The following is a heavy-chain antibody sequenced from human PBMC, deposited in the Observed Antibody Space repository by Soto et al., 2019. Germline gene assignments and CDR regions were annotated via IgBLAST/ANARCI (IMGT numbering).Heavy chain of an antibody. D-gene: IGHD6-25*01. CDR1: GGSFSGYY. CDR2: INHSGGT. J-gene: IGHJ4*02. CDR3: ARQRRRAPRSRYYFDY. Sequence: QVQLQQWGAGLLKPSETLSLTCAVYGGSFSGYYWSWVRQPPGKGLEWIGEINHSGGTNYNPSLKSRGTISVDTSKNQFSLKLSSVTAAVTAVYYCARQRRRAPRSRYYFDYWGQGTLVTVSS. V-gene: IGHV4-34*01.